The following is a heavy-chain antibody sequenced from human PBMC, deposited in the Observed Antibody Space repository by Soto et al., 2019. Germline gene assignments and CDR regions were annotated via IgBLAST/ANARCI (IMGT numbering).Heavy chain of an antibody. CDR3: ARHRLGLTAFDI. V-gene: IGHV4-59*08. D-gene: IGHD6-25*01. J-gene: IGHJ3*02. Sequence: SETLSLTCTVSGGSISSYYWSWIRQPPGKGLEWIGYIYYSGSTNYNPSLKSRVTISVDTSKNQFSLKLSSVTAADTAVYYCARHRLGLTAFDIWGQGTMVTVSS. CDR2: IYYSGST. CDR1: GGSISSYY.